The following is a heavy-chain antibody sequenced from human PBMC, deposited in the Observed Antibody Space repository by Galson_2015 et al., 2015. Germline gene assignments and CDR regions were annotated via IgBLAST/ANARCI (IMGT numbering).Heavy chain of an antibody. CDR2: ISGSGGST. V-gene: IGHV3-23*01. CDR1: GFTFSSYV. J-gene: IGHJ4*02. D-gene: IGHD6-19*01. CDR3: AKERSGGVDY. Sequence: SLRLSCAASGFTFSSYVMNWVRQAPGKGLEWVSAISGSGGSTYYADSVKGRFTISRDNSKNTLYLQMDSLRAEDTAVYYCAKERSGGVDYWGQGTLVTVSS.